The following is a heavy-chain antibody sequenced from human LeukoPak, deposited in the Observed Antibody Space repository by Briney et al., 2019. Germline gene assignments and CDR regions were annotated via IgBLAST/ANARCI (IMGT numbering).Heavy chain of an antibody. Sequence: SETLSLTCTASGGSISSSSYYWGWIRQPPGKGLEWIGSIYYSGSTYYNPSLKSRVTISVDTSKNQFSLKLSSVTAADTAVYYCARHYEATVFCYYGMDVWGQGTTVTVSS. CDR2: IYYSGST. J-gene: IGHJ6*02. D-gene: IGHD4-11*01. CDR1: GGSISSSSYY. V-gene: IGHV4-39*01. CDR3: ARHYEATVFCYYGMDV.